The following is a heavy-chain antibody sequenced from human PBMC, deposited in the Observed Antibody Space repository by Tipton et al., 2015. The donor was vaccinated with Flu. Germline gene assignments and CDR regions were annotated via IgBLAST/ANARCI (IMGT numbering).Heavy chain of an antibody. CDR3: ARDPSLGMPDYFDY. J-gene: IGHJ4*02. Sequence: QLVQSGAEVKKPGESLKISCEDSKYTFTSYWIGWVRQMPGKGLEWMGIIYHNQYTKYNPSLKSRVTISVDTSKSQFSLQLRSVTAADTAVYYCARDPSLGMPDYFDYWGQGILVTASS. CDR2: IYHNQYT. V-gene: IGHV5-51*01. D-gene: IGHD2-2*01. CDR1: KYTFTSYW.